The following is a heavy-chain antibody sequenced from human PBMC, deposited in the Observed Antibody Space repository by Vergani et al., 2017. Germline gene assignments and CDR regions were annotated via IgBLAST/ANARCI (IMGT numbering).Heavy chain of an antibody. D-gene: IGHD2-8*01. V-gene: IGHV3-73*02. Sequence: EVQLVASGGGLVQPGGSLKLSCAASGFTFSGSAMHWVRQASGKGLEWVGRIRSKANSYATAYAASVKGRFTISRDDSKNTAYLQMNSLKTEDTAVYYCTSYCSNGVCYTHAFDIWGQGTMVTVSS. J-gene: IGHJ3*02. CDR2: IRSKANSYAT. CDR3: TSYCSNGVCYTHAFDI. CDR1: GFTFSGSA.